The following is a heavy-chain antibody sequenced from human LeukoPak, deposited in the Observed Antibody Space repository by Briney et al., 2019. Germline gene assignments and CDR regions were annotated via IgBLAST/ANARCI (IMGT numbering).Heavy chain of an antibody. CDR2: ISGSGGST. CDR3: AKVPGYCSSTSCHNYYYYGMDV. Sequence: PGGSLRLSCAASGFTFSSYAISWVRQAPGKGLEWVSAISGSGGSTYYADSVKGRFTISRDNSKNTLYLQMNSLRAEDTAVYYCAKVPGYCSSTSCHNYYYYGMDVWRQRTTVTVSS. D-gene: IGHD2-2*02. CDR1: GFTFSSYA. V-gene: IGHV3-23*01. J-gene: IGHJ6*02.